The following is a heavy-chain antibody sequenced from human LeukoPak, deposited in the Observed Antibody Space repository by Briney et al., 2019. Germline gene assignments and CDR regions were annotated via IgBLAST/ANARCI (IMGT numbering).Heavy chain of an antibody. CDR2: INHSGST. J-gene: IGHJ1*01. Sequence: SETLSLTCAVYGGSFSGYYWSWIRQPPGKGLEWIGEINHSGSTNYNPSLKSRVTISVDTSKSQFSLKLSSVTAADTAVYYCAREDYGGNSEYFQHWGQGTLVTVSS. D-gene: IGHD4-23*01. CDR3: AREDYGGNSEYFQH. CDR1: GGSFSGYY. V-gene: IGHV4-34*01.